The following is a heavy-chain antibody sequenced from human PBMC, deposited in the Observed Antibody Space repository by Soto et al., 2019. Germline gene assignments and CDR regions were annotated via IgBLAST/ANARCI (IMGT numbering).Heavy chain of an antibody. V-gene: IGHV6-1*01. Sequence: SQTLSLTCAISGDSVSRKSAAWNWIRQSPSRGLEWLGRTYYRSKWSTDYAVSLKGRITVNPDTSKNQFSLQLNSVTPEDTAVYYCARALAGSYDYWGQGTLVTVSS. CDR1: GDSVSRKSAA. J-gene: IGHJ4*02. D-gene: IGHD1-26*01. CDR2: TYYRSKWST. CDR3: ARALAGSYDY.